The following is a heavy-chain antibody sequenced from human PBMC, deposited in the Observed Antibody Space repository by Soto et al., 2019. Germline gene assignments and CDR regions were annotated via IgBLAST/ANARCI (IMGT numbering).Heavy chain of an antibody. D-gene: IGHD2-15*01. J-gene: IGHJ4*02. Sequence: PSETMSLTCTVSGGSISSSSSYWGWIRQPPGKGLEWIGYIYYRGNTNYNPSLKSRVTISVDTSKNQFSLKLSSVTAADTAVYYCARGLRSGGSCYPFDYWGQGTLVTVSS. V-gene: IGHV4-61*05. CDR2: IYYRGNT. CDR1: GGSISSSSSY. CDR3: ARGLRSGGSCYPFDY.